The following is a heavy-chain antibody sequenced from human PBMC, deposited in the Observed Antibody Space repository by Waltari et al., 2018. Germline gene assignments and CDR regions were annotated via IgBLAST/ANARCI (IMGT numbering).Heavy chain of an antibody. V-gene: IGHV1-18*01. CDR1: GYTFTSYG. Sequence: QVQLVQSGAEVKKPGASVKVSCKASGYTFTSYGISWVRPALGQGLEWMGWSSAYNGNTNYAQKLQGRGTMTTDTSPSTSYMELRSLISADTAVYYCAKDRVGYSSGWYRGYGMDVWGQGTTVTVSS. CDR3: AKDRVGYSSGWYRGYGMDV. J-gene: IGHJ6*02. CDR2: SSAYNGNT. D-gene: IGHD6-19*01.